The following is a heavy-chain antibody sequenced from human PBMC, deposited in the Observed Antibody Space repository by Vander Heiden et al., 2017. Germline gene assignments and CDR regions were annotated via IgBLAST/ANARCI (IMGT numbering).Heavy chain of an antibody. CDR1: GFTFSSYA. Sequence: EVQLLESGGGLVQPGGSLRLSCAASGFTFSSYAMSWVRPAPGKGLEWVSAISGSGGSTYYADSVKGRFTISRDNSKNTLYLQMNSLRAEDTAVYYCAKAHRRAFLLFSAGFWGQGTLVTVSS. V-gene: IGHV3-23*01. J-gene: IGHJ4*02. D-gene: IGHD3-3*02. CDR2: ISGSGGST. CDR3: AKAHRRAFLLFSAGF.